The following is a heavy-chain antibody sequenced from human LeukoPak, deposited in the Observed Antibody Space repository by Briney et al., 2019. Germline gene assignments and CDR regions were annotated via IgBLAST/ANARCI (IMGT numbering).Heavy chain of an antibody. J-gene: IGHJ4*02. V-gene: IGHV5-51*01. Sequence: GESLKISCRGSGYSFSSFWLGWVRQMPGKGLEWIGLIDPADSDSRYSPSFQGQVIFSVDKSTKTAYLQWSSLKASDTAMYYGARLIGAFSESSGYSDYWGQGTLVTVSS. CDR2: IDPADSDS. CDR1: GYSFSSFW. D-gene: IGHD3-22*01. CDR3: ARLIGAFSESSGYSDY.